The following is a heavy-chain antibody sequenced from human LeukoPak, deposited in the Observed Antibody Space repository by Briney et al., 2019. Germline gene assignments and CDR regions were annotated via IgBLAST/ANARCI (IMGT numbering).Heavy chain of an antibody. V-gene: IGHV3-23*01. CDR3: AKDRANIVVVVADY. CDR2: ISGSGGST. CDR1: GFTFSSYG. Sequence: GGSLRLSCAASGFTFSSYGMSWVRQAPGKGLEWVSAISGSGGSTYYADSVKGRFTISRDNSKNTLYLQMNSLRAEDTAVYYCAKDRANIVVVVADYWGQGTLVTVSS. J-gene: IGHJ4*02. D-gene: IGHD2-15*01.